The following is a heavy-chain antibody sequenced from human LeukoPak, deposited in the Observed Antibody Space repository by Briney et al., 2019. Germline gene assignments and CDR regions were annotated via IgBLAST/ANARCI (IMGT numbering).Heavy chain of an antibody. J-gene: IGHJ4*02. V-gene: IGHV3-23*01. Sequence: PGGSLRLSCAASGFTFSSYAMSWVRQAPGKGLEWVSAISGSGGSTYYADSVKGRFTISRDNSKDTLYLQMNSLRVEDTAVYYCVGSRGRPRDFDYWGQGTLLIVSS. CDR2: ISGSGGST. D-gene: IGHD3-10*01. CDR3: VGSRGRPRDFDY. CDR1: GFTFSSYA.